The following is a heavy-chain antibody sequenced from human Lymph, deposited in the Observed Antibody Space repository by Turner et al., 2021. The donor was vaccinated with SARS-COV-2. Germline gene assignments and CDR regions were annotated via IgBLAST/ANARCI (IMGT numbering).Heavy chain of an antibody. J-gene: IGHJ6*02. CDR2: INPNSGGT. D-gene: IGHD3-3*01. CDR1: GYTFTGYY. V-gene: IGHV1-2*02. Sequence: QVQLVQSGAEVKKPGASVKVSCKASGYTFTGYYMHWVRQAPGQGLEWTGWINPNSGGTNYAQKFQGRVTMTRDTSISTAYMELSRLRSDDTAVYYCARDVERYNDFWSGYSGGYGLDVWGQGTTVTVSS. CDR3: ARDVERYNDFWSGYSGGYGLDV.